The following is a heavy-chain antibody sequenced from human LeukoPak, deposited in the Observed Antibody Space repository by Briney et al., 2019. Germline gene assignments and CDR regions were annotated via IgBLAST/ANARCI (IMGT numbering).Heavy chain of an antibody. CDR3: ATPPGGSSWYFDY. Sequence: GGSLRLSCAASGFTFSSYGMHWVRQAPGKGLEWVAFIRYDGSNKYYADSVKGRFTISRDNSKNTLYLQMNSLRAEDTAVYYCATPPGGSSWYFDYWGQGTLVTVSS. D-gene: IGHD6-13*01. V-gene: IGHV3-30*02. CDR1: GFTFSSYG. J-gene: IGHJ4*02. CDR2: IRYDGSNK.